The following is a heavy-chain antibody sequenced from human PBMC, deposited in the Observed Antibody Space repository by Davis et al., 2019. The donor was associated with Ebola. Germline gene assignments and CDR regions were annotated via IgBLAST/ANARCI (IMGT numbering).Heavy chain of an antibody. CDR3: ARGSSWTPYYYGMDV. V-gene: IGHV1-18*01. CDR2: ISAYNGNT. J-gene: IGHJ6*02. Sequence: AASVKVSCKASGYTFTSYGISWVRQAPGQGLEWTGWISAYNGNTNYAQKLQGRVTMTTDTSTSTAYMELRSLRSDDTAVYYCARGSSWTPYYYGMDVWGQGTTVTVSS. D-gene: IGHD6-13*01. CDR1: GYTFTSYG.